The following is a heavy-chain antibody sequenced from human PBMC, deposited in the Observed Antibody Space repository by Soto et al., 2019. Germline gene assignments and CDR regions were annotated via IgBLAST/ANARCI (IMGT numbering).Heavy chain of an antibody. CDR1: GGSISSSSYY. CDR2: IYYSGST. V-gene: IGHV4-39*02. Sequence: ETLSLTCTVSGGSISSSSYYWGWIRQPPGKGLEWIGSIYYSGSTYYNPSLKSRVTISVDTSKNQFSLKLSSVTAADTAVYYCAKDGAPDVEMATIFFDYWGQGTLVTVSS. CDR3: AKDGAPDVEMATIFFDY. D-gene: IGHD5-12*01. J-gene: IGHJ4*02.